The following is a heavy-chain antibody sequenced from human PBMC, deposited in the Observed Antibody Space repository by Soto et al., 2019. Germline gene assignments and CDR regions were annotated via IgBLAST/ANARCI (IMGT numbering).Heavy chain of an antibody. CDR1: GYTFAASF. J-gene: IGHJ4*02. CDR2: INPVSVST. Sequence: GASVQISCKTSGYTFAASFIHWVRQAPEQGLEWMGWINPVSVSTAYPQKFQGRVTLTRDTSITTVYMQLSSLSSDDTAVYYCARDPDYGDYWGYYFDYWGQGTPVTVPS. D-gene: IGHD4-17*01. V-gene: IGHV1-2*02. CDR3: ARDPDYGDYWGYYFDY.